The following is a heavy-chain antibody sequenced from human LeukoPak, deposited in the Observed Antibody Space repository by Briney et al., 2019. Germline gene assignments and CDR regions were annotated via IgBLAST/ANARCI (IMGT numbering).Heavy chain of an antibody. V-gene: IGHV4-38-2*02. Sequence: ASETLSLTCTVSGYSISSGYYWGWIRQSPGKGLEWIGSIYHSGSTYYNPSLKSRVTISVDTSKNQFSLKLRSVTAADTAVYYCAGKYYYDTSGYFYVDYWGQGTLVTVSS. J-gene: IGHJ4*02. CDR2: IYHSGST. CDR1: GYSISSGYY. CDR3: AGKYYYDTSGYFYVDY. D-gene: IGHD3-22*01.